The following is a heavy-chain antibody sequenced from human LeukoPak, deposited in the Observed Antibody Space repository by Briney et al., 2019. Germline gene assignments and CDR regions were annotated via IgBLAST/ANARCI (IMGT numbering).Heavy chain of an antibody. CDR2: IYYSGST. Sequence: PSETLSLTCTVSGGSISSSSYYWGWIRQPPGKGLEWIGSIYYSGSTNYNPSLKSRVTISVDTSKNQFSLKLSSVTAADTAVYYCARAGGYSSGWSIWGQGTLVTVSS. J-gene: IGHJ4*02. CDR1: GGSISSSSYY. D-gene: IGHD6-19*01. V-gene: IGHV4-39*07. CDR3: ARAGGYSSGWSI.